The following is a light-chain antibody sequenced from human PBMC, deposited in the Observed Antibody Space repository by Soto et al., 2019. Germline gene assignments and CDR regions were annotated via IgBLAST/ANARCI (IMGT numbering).Light chain of an antibody. Sequence: DIVMTQSPDSRAVSLGERATINCKSRRSVLYSSNKMNYLAWYQQKPGQPPRLLIYWASTRESGVPDRFSGSGSGTDFTLTISSLQDEDVAVYYCQQYYSTPYTFGHGTKMEIK. CDR3: QQYYSTPYT. J-gene: IGKJ2*01. CDR2: WAS. CDR1: RSVLYSSNKMNY. V-gene: IGKV4-1*01.